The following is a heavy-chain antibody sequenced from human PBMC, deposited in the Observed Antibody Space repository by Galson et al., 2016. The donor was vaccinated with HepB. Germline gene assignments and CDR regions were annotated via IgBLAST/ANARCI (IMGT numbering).Heavy chain of an antibody. D-gene: IGHD5-12*01. Sequence: QSGAEVKKPGESLRISCKGSGYGFTNYWISWVRQMPGKGLEWMGRIYLSESYTNYSPAFEGHVSISADKSISTAYLQWSSLRASDSAMYYCARHPYSGSAFDDWGQGTLVTVSS. CDR2: IYLSESYT. CDR3: ARHPYSGSAFDD. CDR1: GYGFTNYW. V-gene: IGHV5-10-1*01. J-gene: IGHJ4*02.